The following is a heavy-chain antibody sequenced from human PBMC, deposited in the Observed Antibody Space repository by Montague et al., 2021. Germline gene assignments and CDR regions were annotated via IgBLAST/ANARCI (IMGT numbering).Heavy chain of an antibody. CDR2: TSLSGNT. CDR3: ALDASGSYVGWFNP. Sequence: TLSLTCIVSGGSVSTARYSWSWIRPRPGQGLEWLGYTSLSGNTYYYPTLSSPLSISLDTSRNHLSLQPISATAADTAIYSCALDASGSYVGWFNPWGQGALVTVSS. D-gene: IGHD3-10*01. J-gene: IGHJ5*02. CDR1: GGSVSTARYS. V-gene: IGHV4-31*08.